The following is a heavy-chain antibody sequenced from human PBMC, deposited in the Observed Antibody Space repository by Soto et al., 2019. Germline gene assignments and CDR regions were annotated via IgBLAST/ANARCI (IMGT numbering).Heavy chain of an antibody. V-gene: IGHV4-31*03. CDR1: GDSISSGGYY. CDR3: ASLATYYYDSEVGY. D-gene: IGHD3-22*01. Sequence: PSETLSLTCTVSGDSISSGGYYWSWIRQHPGKGLEWIGYIYYSGSTYYNPSLKSRVTISVDTSKNQFSLKLSSVTAADTAVYYCASLATYYYDSEVGYWGQGTLVTVSS. CDR2: IYYSGST. J-gene: IGHJ4*02.